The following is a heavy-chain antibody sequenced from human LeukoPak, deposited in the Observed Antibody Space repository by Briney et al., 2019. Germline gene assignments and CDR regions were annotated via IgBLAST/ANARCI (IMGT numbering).Heavy chain of an antibody. D-gene: IGHD6-13*01. Sequence: PGGSLRLSCAASGFTVSSNYMSWVRQAPGKGLEWVSVIYSGGSTYYADSVKGRFTISRDNSKNMLHLQMSSLRAEDTAVYYCATLTDAIAAAGTRNYWGQGTLVTVSS. J-gene: IGHJ4*02. CDR3: ATLTDAIAAAGTRNY. V-gene: IGHV3-66*01. CDR1: GFTVSSNY. CDR2: IYSGGST.